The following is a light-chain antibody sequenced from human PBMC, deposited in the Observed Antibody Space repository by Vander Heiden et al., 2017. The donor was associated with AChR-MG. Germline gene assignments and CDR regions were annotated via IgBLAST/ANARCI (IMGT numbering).Light chain of an antibody. V-gene: IGLV2-14*03. Sequence: QSALTQPASVSGSRGQSITIPCIGTNSDVGNNNFVSWYQQHPGKAPKLILYHVENRPSGVSDRFSGSKSGNTASLTISGLKAEDEADYYCSSYSYSPVFGGGTKLTVL. CDR2: HVE. CDR1: NSDVGNNNF. CDR3: SSYSYSPV. J-gene: IGLJ2*01.